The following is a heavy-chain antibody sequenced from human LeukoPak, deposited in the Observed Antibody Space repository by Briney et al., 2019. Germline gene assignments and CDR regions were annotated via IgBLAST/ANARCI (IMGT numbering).Heavy chain of an antibody. D-gene: IGHD1-26*01. CDR3: ARNRATNDY. CDR2: MNDDGNEI. V-gene: IGHV3-7*01. J-gene: IGHJ4*02. Sequence: AGGSLRLSCTASGFTFKNYRMTWVRQAPGKGLEWVASMNDDGNEIQYVDSVKGRFTISRDNAKNSLYLQMNKLRAEDTAVYYCARNRATNDYWGQGTLVTVSS. CDR1: GFTFKNYR.